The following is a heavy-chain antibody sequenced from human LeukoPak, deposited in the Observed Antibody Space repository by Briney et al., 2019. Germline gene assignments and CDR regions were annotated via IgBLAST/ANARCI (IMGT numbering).Heavy chain of an antibody. J-gene: IGHJ4*02. CDR2: ISSSGSTI. Sequence: PGGSLRLSCAASEFTFSDYYMSWIRQAPGKGLEWVSYISSSGSTIYYADSVKGRFTISRDNAKNSLYLQMNSLRAEDTAVYYCARDPGIGSSYYFDYWGQGTLVTVSS. D-gene: IGHD6-6*01. CDR1: EFTFSDYY. CDR3: ARDPGIGSSYYFDY. V-gene: IGHV3-11*01.